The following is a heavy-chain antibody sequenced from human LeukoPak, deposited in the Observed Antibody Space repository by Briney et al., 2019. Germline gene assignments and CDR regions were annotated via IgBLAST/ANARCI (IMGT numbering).Heavy chain of an antibody. CDR3: ARDLEYYDSSGPPTRYNWFDP. J-gene: IGHJ5*02. CDR2: ISAYNGNT. V-gene: IGHV1-18*01. Sequence: ASVNVSCKASGYTFTSYGISWVRQAPGQGLEWMGWISAYNGNTNYAQKLQGRVTMTTDTSTSTAYMELRSLRSDDTAVYYCARDLEYYDSSGPPTRYNWFDPWGQGTLVTVSS. CDR1: GYTFTSYG. D-gene: IGHD3-22*01.